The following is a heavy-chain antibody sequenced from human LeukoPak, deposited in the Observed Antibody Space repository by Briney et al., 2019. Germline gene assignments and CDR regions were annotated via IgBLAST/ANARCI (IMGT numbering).Heavy chain of an antibody. V-gene: IGHV3-21*04. CDR1: GFNFNTYT. Sequence: GGSLRLSCAASGFNFNTYTMNWVRQAPGKGLEWVSSISSDSSYMYYADAVHGRFTVSRDNAKYSLYLQMNSLRAEDMAVYYCARGFIAAAGLVGYFQHWGQGTLVTVSS. J-gene: IGHJ1*01. CDR2: ISSDSSYM. CDR3: ARGFIAAAGLVGYFQH. D-gene: IGHD6-13*01.